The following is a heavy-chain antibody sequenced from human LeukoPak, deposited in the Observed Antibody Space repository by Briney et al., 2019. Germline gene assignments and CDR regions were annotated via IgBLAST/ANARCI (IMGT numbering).Heavy chain of an antibody. Sequence: SVKVSCKASGYTFTGYYLHWVRQAPGQGLEWMGRIIPILGIANYAQKFQGRVTITADKSTSTAYMELSSLRSEDTAVYYCARDRADYSSSDYWGQGTLVTVSS. V-gene: IGHV1-69*04. CDR1: GYTFTGYY. CDR3: ARDRADYSSSDY. D-gene: IGHD6-6*01. CDR2: IIPILGIA. J-gene: IGHJ4*02.